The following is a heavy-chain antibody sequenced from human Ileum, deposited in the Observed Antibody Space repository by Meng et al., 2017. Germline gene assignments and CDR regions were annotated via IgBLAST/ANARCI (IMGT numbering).Heavy chain of an antibody. Sequence: VQLPGWGPGLRELSGTLPLPCPVSGGPVGRSFFWSLVRQSPGKGLGWIGQIYLAGSPNYNPSLESRVTISVDKSKNQFSLRLTSVTAADTAIFYCVRHGGKYFDSWGQGTLVTVSS. D-gene: IGHD2-15*01. CDR2: IYLAGSP. CDR3: VRHGGKYFDS. V-gene: IGHV4-4*02. CDR1: GGPVGRSFF. J-gene: IGHJ4*02.